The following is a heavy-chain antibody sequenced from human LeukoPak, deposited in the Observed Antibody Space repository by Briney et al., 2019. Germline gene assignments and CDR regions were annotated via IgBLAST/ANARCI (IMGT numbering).Heavy chain of an antibody. J-gene: IGHJ4*02. CDR2: INPSGGST. CDR1: GYTFTSYD. D-gene: IGHD1-1*01. V-gene: IGHV1-46*01. CDR3: ATLGRVGTPDFDY. Sequence: ASVKVSCKASGYTFTSYDINWVRQAPGQGLEWMGIINPSGGSTSYAQKFQGRVTMTRDTSTSTVYMELSSLRSEDAAVYYCATLGRVGTPDFDYWGQGTLVTVSS.